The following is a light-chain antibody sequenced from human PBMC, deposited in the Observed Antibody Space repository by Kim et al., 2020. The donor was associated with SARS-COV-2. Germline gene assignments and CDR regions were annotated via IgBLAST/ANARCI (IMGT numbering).Light chain of an antibody. CDR1: KIGSKS. J-gene: IGLJ3*02. Sequence: SYELTQPPSVSVAPGKTARITCGGNKIGSKSVHWYQQKPGQAPVLVIYYDSDRPSGIPERFSGSNSGNTATLTISRVEAGDEADYYCQVWDSSSDHRGVFGEGTQLTVL. V-gene: IGLV3-21*04. CDR2: YDS. CDR3: QVWDSSSDHRGV.